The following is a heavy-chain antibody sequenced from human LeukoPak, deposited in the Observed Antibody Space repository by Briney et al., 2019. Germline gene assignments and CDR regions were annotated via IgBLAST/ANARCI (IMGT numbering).Heavy chain of an antibody. CDR2: IDYSGST. V-gene: IGHV4-39*07. D-gene: IGHD6-13*01. J-gene: IGHJ4*02. Sequence: SETLSLTCTVSSGSISSNNHFWGWIRQPQGKGLEWIGNIDYSGSTDYNPSLKSRVTISVDTSKNQFSLQLNSVTPEDTAVYYCARDHLWGYSSSWYAQAHFDYWGQGTLVTVSS. CDR1: SGSISSNNHF. CDR3: ARDHLWGYSSSWYAQAHFDY.